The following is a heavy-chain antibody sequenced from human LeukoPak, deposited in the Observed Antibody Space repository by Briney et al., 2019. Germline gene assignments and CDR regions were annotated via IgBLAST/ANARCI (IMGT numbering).Heavy chain of an antibody. J-gene: IGHJ4*02. CDR2: IWYDGSKK. D-gene: IGHD2-2*01. CDR1: GFTFTSSG. CDR3: ARRYAQIFDY. V-gene: IGHV3-33*01. Sequence: PGGSLRLSCAASGFTFTSSGFYWVRQAPGKGLEWVALIWYDGSKKYYADSVKGRFTISRDNSKNTLYLQMNSLRAEDTAVYYCARRYAQIFDYWGQGTLVTVSS.